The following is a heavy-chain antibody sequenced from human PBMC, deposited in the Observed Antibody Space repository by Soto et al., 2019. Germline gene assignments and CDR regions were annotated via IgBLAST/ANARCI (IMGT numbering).Heavy chain of an antibody. D-gene: IGHD3-22*01. J-gene: IGHJ4*02. CDR2: IYHSGST. CDR3: ARVVVDYCDSGGSYYSLYYFDY. CDR1: GGSISSGGYS. Sequence: PSETLFLTCAVSGGSISSGGYSWSWIRQPPGKGLEWIGYIYHSGSTYYNPSLKSRVTISEDRSKNQCSLEQSSVTAADTAVYYCARVVVDYCDSGGSYYSLYYFDYWGQGTLVTAPQ. V-gene: IGHV4-30-2*01.